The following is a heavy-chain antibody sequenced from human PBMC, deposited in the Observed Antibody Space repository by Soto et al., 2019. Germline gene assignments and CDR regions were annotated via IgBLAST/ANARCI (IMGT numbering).Heavy chain of an antibody. V-gene: IGHV1-2*02. CDR1: GDTHTIYF. J-gene: IGHJ4*02. Sequence: QVQLVQSGAEVKQPGASVRVSCKASGDTHTIYFIHWLRQAPGQGLEWMGWINSVSGGANYAPRFQGRVAMTMDRSSATAFMELSRLRSEDTAVYYCARGGSYYAHWGQGTLVTVSS. CDR2: INSVSGGA. D-gene: IGHD1-26*01. CDR3: ARGGSYYAH.